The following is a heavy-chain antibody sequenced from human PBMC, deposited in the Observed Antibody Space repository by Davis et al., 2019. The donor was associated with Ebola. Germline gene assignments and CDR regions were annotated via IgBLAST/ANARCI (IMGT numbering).Heavy chain of an antibody. D-gene: IGHD2-21*01. CDR2: IYYSGST. Sequence: PSETLSLTCTVSGGSVSSGSYYWSWIRQPPGKGLEWIGYIYYSGSTNYNPSLKSRVTISVDTSKNQFSLKLSSVTAADTAVYYCARVPFRVVVISDYYGMDVWGQGTTVTVSS. J-gene: IGHJ6*02. V-gene: IGHV4-61*01. CDR3: ARVPFRVVVISDYYGMDV. CDR1: GGSVSSGSYY.